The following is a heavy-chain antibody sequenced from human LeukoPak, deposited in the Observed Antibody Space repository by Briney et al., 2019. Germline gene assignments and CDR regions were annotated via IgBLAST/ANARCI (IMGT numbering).Heavy chain of an antibody. J-gene: IGHJ5*02. V-gene: IGHV1-2*06. CDR2: INPNSGGT. Sequence: GASVKVSCKASGYTFTGYYMHWVRQAPGQGLERMGRINPNSGGTNYAQKFQGRVTMTRDTSISTAYMELSRLRSDDTAVYYCARGYCSGGSCWANWFDPWGQGTLVTVSS. CDR3: ARGYCSGGSCWANWFDP. D-gene: IGHD2-15*01. CDR1: GYTFTGYY.